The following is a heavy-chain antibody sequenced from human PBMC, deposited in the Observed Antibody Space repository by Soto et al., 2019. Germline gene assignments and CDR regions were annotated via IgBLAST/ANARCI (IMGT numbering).Heavy chain of an antibody. CDR3: AKDMTSGYYLFDY. Sequence: GGSLRLSCAASGFTFTSYAMSWVRQAPGKGLEWVSTISGTGGSTYYADSVKGRFTISRDNSKNTVYLQMNSLRAEDAAVYYCAKDMTSGYYLFDYWGQGTLVTVSS. CDR1: GFTFTSYA. V-gene: IGHV3-23*01. D-gene: IGHD3-22*01. CDR2: ISGTGGST. J-gene: IGHJ4*02.